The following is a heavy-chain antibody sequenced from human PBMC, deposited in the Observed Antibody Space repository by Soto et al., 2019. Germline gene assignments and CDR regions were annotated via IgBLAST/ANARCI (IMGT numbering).Heavy chain of an antibody. CDR2: ISYDGSNK. CDR3: ARDLDSSHDY. CDR1: GCTFSSYA. J-gene: IGHJ4*02. D-gene: IGHD6-13*01. V-gene: IGHV3-30-3*01. Sequence: GVSLRLSCAASGCTFSSYAMHWVRQAPGKGLEWVAVISYDGSNKYYADPVKGRFTISRDNSKNTLYLQMNSLRAEDTAVYYCARDLDSSHDYWGQGTLVTVSS.